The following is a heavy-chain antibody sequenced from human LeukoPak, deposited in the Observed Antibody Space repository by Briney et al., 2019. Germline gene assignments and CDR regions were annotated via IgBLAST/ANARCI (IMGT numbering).Heavy chain of an antibody. D-gene: IGHD1-7*01. CDR2: IKQDGSEK. CDR3: ARVDRAGTANFDY. V-gene: IGHV3-7*01. J-gene: IGHJ4*02. CDR1: GFTFSSYW. Sequence: GGSLRLSCAASGFTFSSYWMSWVRQAPGKGLEWVANIKQDGSEKYYVDSVKGRFTISRDNAKNSLYLQMNSLRAEDTAVYYCARVDRAGTANFDYWGQETLVTVSS.